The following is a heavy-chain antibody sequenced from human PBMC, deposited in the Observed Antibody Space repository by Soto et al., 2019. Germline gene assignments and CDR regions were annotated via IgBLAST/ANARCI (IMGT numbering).Heavy chain of an antibody. Sequence: GASVKVSCKASGYTFTGYDMHWVRHAPGQGLEWMGWINPNSGGTNYAQKFQGWVTMTRDTSISTAYMELSRLRSDDTAVYYCARTAAARRSYYYGMDGWGQGTTVTVSS. D-gene: IGHD6-13*01. J-gene: IGHJ6*01. CDR1: GYTFTGYD. V-gene: IGHV1-2*04. CDR3: ARTAAARRSYYYGMDG. CDR2: INPNSGGT.